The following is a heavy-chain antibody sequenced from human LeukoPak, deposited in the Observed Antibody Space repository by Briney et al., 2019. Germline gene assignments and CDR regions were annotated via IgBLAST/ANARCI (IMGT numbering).Heavy chain of an antibody. Sequence: TSETLSLTCTVSGGSISSSSYYWGWIRQPPGRGLEWIGSIYYSGTTSYNPSLKSRVTISVDTSNNQFSLKLSSVTAADTAVYYCARPAAVGSARGWFGPWGQGTLVTVSS. CDR1: GGSISSSSYY. CDR3: ARPAAVGSARGWFGP. CDR2: IYYSGTT. J-gene: IGHJ5*02. V-gene: IGHV4-39*01. D-gene: IGHD1-26*01.